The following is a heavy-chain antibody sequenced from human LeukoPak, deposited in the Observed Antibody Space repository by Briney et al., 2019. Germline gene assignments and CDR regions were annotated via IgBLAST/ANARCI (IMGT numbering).Heavy chain of an antibody. CDR1: GGSISSYY. V-gene: IGHV4-59*08. Sequence: SETLSLTCTVSGGSISSYYWSWIRQPPGKGLEWIGYIYYSGSTNYNPSLKSRVTISVDTSKNQFSLKLSSVTAADTAVYYCARQVLRYSSSWYRYYFDYWGQATLVTVSS. D-gene: IGHD6-13*01. CDR3: ARQVLRYSSSWYRYYFDY. J-gene: IGHJ4*02. CDR2: IYYSGST.